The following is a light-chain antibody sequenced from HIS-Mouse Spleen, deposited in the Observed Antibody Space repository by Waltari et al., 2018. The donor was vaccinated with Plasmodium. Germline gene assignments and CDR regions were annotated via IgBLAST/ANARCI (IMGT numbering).Light chain of an antibody. CDR3: QAWDSSTVV. J-gene: IGLJ2*01. Sequence: SYELTQPPSVSVSPGQTSSITCPGAKLGDNYPCWYQQKPGQSPVLVIYQDSKRPSGIPERFSGSNSGNTATLTISGTQAMDEADYYCQAWDSSTVVFGGGTKLTVL. V-gene: IGLV3-1*01. CDR1: KLGDNY. CDR2: QDS.